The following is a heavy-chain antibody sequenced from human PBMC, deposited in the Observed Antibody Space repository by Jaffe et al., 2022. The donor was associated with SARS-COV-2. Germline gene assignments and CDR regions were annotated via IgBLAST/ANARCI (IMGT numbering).Heavy chain of an antibody. Sequence: EVQMLESGGGLVQPGGSLRLSCAASGFTFGEYAMNWVRQFPGRGLEWVANVAGDAGKTYYADSVKGRFIVSRDNSKNTIYLQMNSLRGEDTAVYYCAKDGYPRNGVWDYFDSWGRGTLVSVSS. J-gene: IGHJ4*02. CDR1: GFTFGEYA. CDR2: VAGDAGKT. V-gene: IGHV3-23*01. CDR3: AKDGYPRNGVWDYFDS. D-gene: IGHD3-16*01.